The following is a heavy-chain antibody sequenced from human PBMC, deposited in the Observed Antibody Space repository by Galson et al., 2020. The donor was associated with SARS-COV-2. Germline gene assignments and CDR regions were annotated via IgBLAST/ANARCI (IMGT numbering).Heavy chain of an antibody. J-gene: IGHJ4*02. CDR1: GFTFSSYA. CDR3: ASTLVVADFDY. V-gene: IGHV3-30*04. D-gene: IGHD5-12*01. Sequence: GGSLRLSCAASGFTFSSYAMHWVRQAPGKGLEWVAVISYDGSNKYYADSVKGRFTISRDSSKNTLYLQMNSLRAEDTAVYYCASTLVVADFDYWGQGTLVTVSS. CDR2: ISYDGSNK.